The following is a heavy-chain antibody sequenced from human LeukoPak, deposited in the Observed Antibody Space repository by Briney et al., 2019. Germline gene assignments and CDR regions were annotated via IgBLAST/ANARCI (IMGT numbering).Heavy chain of an antibody. Sequence: SETLSLTCAVYGGSFSGYYWSWIRQPPGKGLGWIGEINHSGSTNYNPSLKSRVTISVDTSKNQFSLKLSSVTAADTAVYYCAREGKLISIYYFDYWGQGTVVTVSS. CDR2: INHSGST. CDR3: AREGKLISIYYFDY. J-gene: IGHJ4*02. D-gene: IGHD3-3*02. V-gene: IGHV4-34*01. CDR1: GGSFSGYY.